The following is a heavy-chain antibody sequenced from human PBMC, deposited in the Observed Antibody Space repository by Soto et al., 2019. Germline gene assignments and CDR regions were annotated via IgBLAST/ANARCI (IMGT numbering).Heavy chain of an antibody. V-gene: IGHV1-18*04. CDR1: GYTFTSYG. CDR2: ISAYNGNT. Sequence: QVQLVQSGAEVKKHGASVKVSCKASGYTFTSYGISWVRQAPGQGLEWMGWISAYNGNTNYAQKLQGRVTMTTDTSTSTAYMELRSLRSDYTAVYYCARGIQLWPIDYYYGMDVWGQGTTVTVSS. J-gene: IGHJ6*02. D-gene: IGHD5-18*01. CDR3: ARGIQLWPIDYYYGMDV.